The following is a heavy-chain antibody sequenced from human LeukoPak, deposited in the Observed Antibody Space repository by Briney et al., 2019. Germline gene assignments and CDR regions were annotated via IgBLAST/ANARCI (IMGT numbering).Heavy chain of an antibody. CDR3: ARFKDTAMVWYYFDC. V-gene: IGHV4-38-2*02. CDR1: GYSISSGYY. CDR2: IYHSGST. J-gene: IGHJ4*02. D-gene: IGHD5-18*01. Sequence: SETLSLTCTVSGYSISSGYYWGWIRQPPGKGLEWIGSIYHSGSTYYNPSLKSRVTISVDTSKNQFSLKLSSVTAADTAVYYCARFKDTAMVWYYFDCWGQGTLVTVSS.